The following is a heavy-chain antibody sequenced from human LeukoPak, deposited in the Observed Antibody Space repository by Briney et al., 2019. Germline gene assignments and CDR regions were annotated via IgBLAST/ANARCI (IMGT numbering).Heavy chain of an antibody. J-gene: IGHJ6*02. V-gene: IGHV1-24*01. Sequence: ASVKVSCKVSGYTPTELSMLGVRQASGKGLEWMGGFDPEDGETIYAQKFQGRVTMTRDTSITTAYMELSSLRSDDTAVYYCAEDAEYSSGYGLDVWGQGTTVTVSS. CDR3: AEDAEYSSGYGLDV. CDR1: GYTPTELS. CDR2: FDPEDGET. D-gene: IGHD6-19*01.